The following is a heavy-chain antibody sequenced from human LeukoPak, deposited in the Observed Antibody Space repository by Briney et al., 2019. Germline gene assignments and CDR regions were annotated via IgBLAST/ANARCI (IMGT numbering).Heavy chain of an antibody. D-gene: IGHD6-19*01. CDR3: AKDWGVAGTGDK. J-gene: IGHJ4*02. V-gene: IGHV3-23*01. CDR2: ISGSGGST. Sequence: PGGSLRLSCAASGFTFSSYAMSWVRQAPGKGLEWVSAISGSGGSTYYADSVKGRFTISRDNSKNTPYLQMNSLRAEDTAVYYCAKDWGVAGTGDKWGQGTLVTVSS. CDR1: GFTFSSYA.